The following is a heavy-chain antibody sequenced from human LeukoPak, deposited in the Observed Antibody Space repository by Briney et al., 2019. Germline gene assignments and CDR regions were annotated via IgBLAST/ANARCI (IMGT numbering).Heavy chain of an antibody. CDR2: IKQDGSEK. V-gene: IGHV3-7*01. J-gene: IGHJ4*02. Sequence: GGSLRLSCAAAGFTFSSYWMSWVRQAPGKGLEWVANIKQDGSEKYYVDSVEGRFTISRDNAKNSVYLQMERLSAEDTAAYYCATRYFDWLLYQHYFDYWGQGTLVTVSS. D-gene: IGHD3-9*01. CDR1: GFTFSSYW. CDR3: ATRYFDWLLYQHYFDY.